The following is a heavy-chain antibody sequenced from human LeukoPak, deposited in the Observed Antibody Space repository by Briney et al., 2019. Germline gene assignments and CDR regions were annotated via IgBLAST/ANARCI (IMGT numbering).Heavy chain of an antibody. Sequence: ASVKVSCKASGYTFTSYDINWVRQATGQGLEWMGWMNPNSGNTGYAQKFQGRVTMTRNTSISTAYMELSSLRSEDTAVYYCARETYCSGGSCYSWIDYWGQGTLVTVSS. V-gene: IGHV1-8*01. CDR1: GYTFTSYD. J-gene: IGHJ4*02. CDR2: MNPNSGNT. D-gene: IGHD2-15*01. CDR3: ARETYCSGGSCYSWIDY.